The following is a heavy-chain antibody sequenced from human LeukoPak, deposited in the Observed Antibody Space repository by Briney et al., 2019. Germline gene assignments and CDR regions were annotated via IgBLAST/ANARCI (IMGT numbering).Heavy chain of an antibody. CDR1: GGSISRYY. CDR3: ARDGYGGIDY. CDR2: IYYSGST. J-gene: IGHJ4*02. V-gene: IGHV4-59*01. Sequence: SETLSLTCTVSGGSISRYYWSWIRQPPGKGLEWIGYIYYSGSTTYNPSLKSRVTISVDTSKNQFSLNLSSVTAADTAVYYCARDGYGGIDYWGQGILVTVSS. D-gene: IGHD4-23*01.